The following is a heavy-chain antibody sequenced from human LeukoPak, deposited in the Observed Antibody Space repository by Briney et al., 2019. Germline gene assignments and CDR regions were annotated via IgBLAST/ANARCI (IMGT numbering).Heavy chain of an antibody. CDR2: IYYSGST. Sequence: SETLSLTCTVSGGSISSYYWSWIRQPPGKGLEWIGYIYYSGSTNHNPSLKSRVTISVDTSKNQFSLKLSSVTAADTAVYYCAREFHDAFDIWGQGTMVTVSS. D-gene: IGHD2-21*01. CDR3: AREFHDAFDI. J-gene: IGHJ3*02. CDR1: GGSISSYY. V-gene: IGHV4-59*01.